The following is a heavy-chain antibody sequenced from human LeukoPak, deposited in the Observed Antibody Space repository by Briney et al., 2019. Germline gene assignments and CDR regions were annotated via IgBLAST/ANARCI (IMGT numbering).Heavy chain of an antibody. CDR2: IYYDVST. CDR1: GGSVSRNNYL. CDR3: AGSGAITPWFFDY. D-gene: IGHD5-24*01. J-gene: IGHJ4*02. Sequence: SETLSLTCTVSGGSVSRNNYLWGWIRQPPGKGLEWIGNIYYDVSTYYNPSLKSRVTMSTDMSKNQFSLRLSAVTAADTAVYYCAGSGAITPWFFDYWGRGTLVTVSS. V-gene: IGHV4-39*07.